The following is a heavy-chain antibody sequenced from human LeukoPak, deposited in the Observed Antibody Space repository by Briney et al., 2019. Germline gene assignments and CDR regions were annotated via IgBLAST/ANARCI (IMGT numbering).Heavy chain of an antibody. V-gene: IGHV3-30*02. CDR2: IRYDGSNK. CDR1: GFTFSSYG. J-gene: IGHJ4*02. Sequence: GGSLRLSCAASGFTFSSYGMHWVRQAPGKGLEWVAFIRYDGSNKYYADSVKGRFTISRDNSKNTLYLQMNSLRAEDTAVYYCAKLGGYSYGYWDYWGQGTLVTVSS. CDR3: AKLGGYSYGYWDY. D-gene: IGHD5-18*01.